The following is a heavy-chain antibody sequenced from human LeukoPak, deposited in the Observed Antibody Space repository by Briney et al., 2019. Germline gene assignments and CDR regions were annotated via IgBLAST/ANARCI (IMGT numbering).Heavy chain of an antibody. CDR3: ARGVDDFGDFCFDY. D-gene: IGHD4-17*01. V-gene: IGHV1-18*01. CDR2: ISTYNGET. CDR1: GYTFTSYG. Sequence: GASVKVSCKASGYTFTSYGISWVRQVPGQGLEWMGWISTYNGETSYAEKVQGRVTLTTDTSTNTAYMEMRSLRSDDTAIYYCARGVDDFGDFCFDYWGRGTQVTVPS. J-gene: IGHJ4*02.